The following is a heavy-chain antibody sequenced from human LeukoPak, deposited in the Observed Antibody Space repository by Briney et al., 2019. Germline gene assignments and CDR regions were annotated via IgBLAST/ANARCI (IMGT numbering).Heavy chain of an antibody. D-gene: IGHD3-22*01. CDR1: GFSLSGYC. CDR3: ARECIDGYYESSGYDL. Sequence: GGSLRLSCAASGFSLSGYCMTWVRQAPGKGLEWVANIKDDGSRKHDVDSARGRFTISRDNAKNSLYLDMNSLRAEDTAVYYCARECIDGYYESSGYDLWGQGTLVTVSS. CDR2: IKDDGSRK. J-gene: IGHJ4*02. V-gene: IGHV3-7*01.